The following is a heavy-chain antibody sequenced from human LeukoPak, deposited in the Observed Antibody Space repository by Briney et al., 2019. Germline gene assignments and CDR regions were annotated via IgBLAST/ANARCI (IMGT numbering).Heavy chain of an antibody. Sequence: PSETLSLTCSVSGGSISSFYWSWIRQPPGKGLEWIGYIYYSGSTSYNPSLNSRVTISVDTSKNQFSLRLSSVAAADTAVYYCARQMAVAGDFDYWGQGTLVTVSS. D-gene: IGHD6-19*01. CDR3: ARQMAVAGDFDY. CDR2: IYYSGST. CDR1: GGSISSFY. J-gene: IGHJ4*02. V-gene: IGHV4-59*08.